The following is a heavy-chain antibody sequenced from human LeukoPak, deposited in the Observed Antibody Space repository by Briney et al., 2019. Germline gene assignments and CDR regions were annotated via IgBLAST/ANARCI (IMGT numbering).Heavy chain of an antibody. CDR3: AKRIAAAGTGFDY. D-gene: IGHD6-13*01. V-gene: IGHV3-23*01. J-gene: IGHJ4*02. CDR2: ISGSGGST. Sequence: QPGGSLRLSCAASGFTCSSYAMCWVRQSPGKGLEWVSAISGSGGSTYYADSVKGRFTISRDNSKNTLYLQMNSLRAEDTAVYYCAKRIAAAGTGFDYWGQGTLVTVSS. CDR1: GFTCSSYA.